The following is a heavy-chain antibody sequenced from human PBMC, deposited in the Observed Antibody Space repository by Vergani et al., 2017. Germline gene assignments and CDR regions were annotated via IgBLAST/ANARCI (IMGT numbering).Heavy chain of an antibody. Sequence: QVQLVQSGAEVKKPGASVKVSCKASGYTFTGYYMHWVRQAPGQGLEWMGWINPNSGGTNYAQKFQGRVTMTRDTSISTAYMVLSRLRSDDTAVYYCARAPGGVIVATIPWFDPWGQGTLVTVSS. CDR1: GYTFTGYY. CDR3: ARAPGGVIVATIPWFDP. CDR2: INPNSGGT. V-gene: IGHV1-2*02. J-gene: IGHJ5*02. D-gene: IGHD5-12*01.